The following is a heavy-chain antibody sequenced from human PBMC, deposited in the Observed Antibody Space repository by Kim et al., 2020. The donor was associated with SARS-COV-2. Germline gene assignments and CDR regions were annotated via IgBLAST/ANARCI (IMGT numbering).Heavy chain of an antibody. CDR1: GYTFTSYA. CDR2: INAGNGNT. Sequence: ASVKVSCKASGYTFTSYAMHWVRQAPGQRLEWMGWINAGNGNTKYSQKFQGRVTITRDTSASTAYMELSSLRSEDTAVYYCARDHFPRIAAAGTGTEARIWFDPWGQGTLVTVSS. D-gene: IGHD6-13*01. J-gene: IGHJ5*02. CDR3: ARDHFPRIAAAGTGTEARIWFDP. V-gene: IGHV1-3*01.